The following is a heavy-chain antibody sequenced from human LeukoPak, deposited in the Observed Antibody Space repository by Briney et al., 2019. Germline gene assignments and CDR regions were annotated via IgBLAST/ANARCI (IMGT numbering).Heavy chain of an antibody. D-gene: IGHD5-18*01. CDR3: ARGDTAMDEFDY. CDR1: GYTFTSYA. J-gene: IGHJ4*02. Sequence: ASVKVSCKASGYTFTSYAMHWVRQAPGQRLESMGWINAGNGNTKYSQKFQGRVTITRDTSASTAYMELSSLRSEDTAVYYCARGDTAMDEFDYWGQGTLVTVSS. CDR2: INAGNGNT. V-gene: IGHV1-3*01.